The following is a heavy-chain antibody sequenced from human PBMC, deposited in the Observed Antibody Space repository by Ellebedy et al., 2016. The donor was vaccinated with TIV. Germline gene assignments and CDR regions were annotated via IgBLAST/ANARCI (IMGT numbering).Heavy chain of an antibody. J-gene: IGHJ4*02. V-gene: IGHV3-33*01. Sequence: GESLKISCAASGFTFSSYGMHWVRQAPGKGLEWVAVIWYDGSNKYYADSVKGRFTISRDNSKNTLYLQMNSLRAEDTAVYYCARDGPDSDLDYWGQGTLVTVSS. CDR1: GFTFSSYG. D-gene: IGHD1-14*01. CDR2: IWYDGSNK. CDR3: ARDGPDSDLDY.